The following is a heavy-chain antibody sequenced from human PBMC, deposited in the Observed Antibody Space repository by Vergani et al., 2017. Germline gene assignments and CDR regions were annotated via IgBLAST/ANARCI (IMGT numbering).Heavy chain of an antibody. D-gene: IGHD3-22*01. Sequence: QVQLVQSGAEVKKPGASVKVSCKASGYTFTSYDINWVRQATGQGLEWMGWMNPNSGNTGYAQKFQGRVTITRNTSISTAYMELSSLRSEDTAVYYCARLLPYYYDSSGYSGDDYWGQGTLVTVSS. CDR1: GYTFTSYD. CDR2: MNPNSGNT. CDR3: ARLLPYYYDSSGYSGDDY. J-gene: IGHJ4*02. V-gene: IGHV1-8*01.